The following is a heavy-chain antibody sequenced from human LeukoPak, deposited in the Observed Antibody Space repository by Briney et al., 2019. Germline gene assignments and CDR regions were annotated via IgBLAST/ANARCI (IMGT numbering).Heavy chain of an antibody. J-gene: IGHJ6*02. D-gene: IGHD4-17*01. CDR2: IYPGDSDT. Sequence: GESLKISCKGSGYGFTSYWIGWVRQMPGKGLEWMGIIYPGDSDTRYSPSFQGQVTISADKSISTAYLQWSSLKASDTAMYYCARSYYGDYGRYYYYGMDVWGQGTTVTVSS. V-gene: IGHV5-51*01. CDR3: ARSYYGDYGRYYYYGMDV. CDR1: GYGFTSYW.